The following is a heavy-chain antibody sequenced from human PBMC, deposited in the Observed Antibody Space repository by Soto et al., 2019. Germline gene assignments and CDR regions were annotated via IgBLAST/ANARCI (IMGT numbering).Heavy chain of an antibody. CDR3: ARHYCSSTSCQNWFDP. D-gene: IGHD2-2*01. CDR1: GGSISSSSYY. CDR2: IYYSGST. Sequence: SETLSLTCTVSGGSISSSSYYWGWIRQPPGKGLEWIGSIYYSGSTYYNPSLKSRVTISVDTSKNQFSLKLSSVTAADTAVYYCARHYCSSTSCQNWFDPWGQGTLVTVSS. V-gene: IGHV4-39*01. J-gene: IGHJ5*02.